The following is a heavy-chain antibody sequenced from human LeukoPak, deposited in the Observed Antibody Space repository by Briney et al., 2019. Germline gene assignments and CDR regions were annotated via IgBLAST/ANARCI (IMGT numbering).Heavy chain of an antibody. V-gene: IGHV3-30*04. CDR3: ARDFYDVGY. D-gene: IGHD3-3*01. CDR1: GFTFSSYA. J-gene: IGHJ4*02. Sequence: PGRSLRLSCAAPGFTFSSYAMHWVRQAPGKGLEWVAVISYDGSDKYYADSVKGRFTISRDNSQNTLYLQVNSLRGEDTAVYYCARDFYDVGYWGQGTLVTVSS. CDR2: ISYDGSDK.